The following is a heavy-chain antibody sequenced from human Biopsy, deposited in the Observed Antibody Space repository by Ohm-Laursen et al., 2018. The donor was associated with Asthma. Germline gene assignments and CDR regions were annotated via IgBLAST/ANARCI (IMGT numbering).Heavy chain of an antibody. V-gene: IGHV3-9*01. J-gene: IGHJ1*01. D-gene: IGHD3-3*01. Sequence: SLRLSCSASGFMLDEYTMHWVRQAPGKGLEWVSGISWNSATIGYADSVEGRFTISRDNAKNLLFLQMNSLRAEDTAVYYCARTFHFWSPYHAEHYQLWGQGTLVTVSS. CDR3: ARTFHFWSPYHAEHYQL. CDR1: GFMLDEYT. CDR2: ISWNSATI.